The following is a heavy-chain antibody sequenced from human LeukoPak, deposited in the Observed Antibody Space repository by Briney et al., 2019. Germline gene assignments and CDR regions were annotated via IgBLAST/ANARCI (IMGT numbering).Heavy chain of an antibody. CDR3: ARDLSSYYYYGMGV. D-gene: IGHD2-2*01. CDR2: ISSSSSYI. CDR1: GFTFSSYS. V-gene: IGHV3-21*01. J-gene: IGHJ6*02. Sequence: PGGSLRLSCTASGFTFSSYSMNWVRQAPGKGLEWVSSISSSSSYIYYADSVKGRFTISRDNAKNSLYLQMNSLRAEDTAVYYCARDLSSYYYYGMGVWGQGTTVTVSS.